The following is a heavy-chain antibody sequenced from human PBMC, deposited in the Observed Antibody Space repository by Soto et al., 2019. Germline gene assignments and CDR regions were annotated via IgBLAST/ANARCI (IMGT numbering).Heavy chain of an antibody. CDR3: ETDIDVAAERLNNWLDP. Sequence: GGSLRLSCSASVFTFSSYAMSWVRQAPGKGLEWVSAISGSGGSTYYADSVKGRFTISRDNSKNTLYLQMNSLRAEDTAVYYCETDIDVAAERLNNWLDPWGQGT. J-gene: IGHJ5*02. CDR1: VFTFSSYA. CDR2: ISGSGGST. V-gene: IGHV3-23*01. D-gene: IGHD6-13*01.